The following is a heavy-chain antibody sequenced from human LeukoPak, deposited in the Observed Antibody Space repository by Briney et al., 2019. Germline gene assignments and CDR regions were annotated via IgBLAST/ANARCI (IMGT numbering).Heavy chain of an antibody. CDR1: GYTFTGYY. J-gene: IGHJ4*02. V-gene: IGHV1-2*02. CDR2: INPNSGGT. D-gene: IGHD2-15*01. CDR3: ARDRAYCSGSSCYPPHYFDY. Sequence: ASVKVSCKASGYTFTGYYMHWVRQAPGQGLEWMGWINPNSGGTNYAQKFQGRVTMTRDTSISTAYMELSRLRSDDTAVYYCARDRAYCSGSSCYPPHYFDYWGQGTLVTVSS.